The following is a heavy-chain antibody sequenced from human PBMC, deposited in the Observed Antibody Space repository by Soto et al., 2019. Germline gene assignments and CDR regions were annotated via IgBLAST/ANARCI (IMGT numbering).Heavy chain of an antibody. Sequence: SETLSLTCTVSGGSMSTYYWSWIRQPAGKGLDWIGRIYTSGGTNYNPSLKSRVTMSVDTSKKRISLKLSSVTAADTAVYYCARGTVAGVDYGMDVWGQGTTVTVSS. CDR3: ARGTVAGVDYGMDV. J-gene: IGHJ6*02. D-gene: IGHD6-13*01. CDR2: IYTSGGT. CDR1: GGSMSTYY. V-gene: IGHV4-4*07.